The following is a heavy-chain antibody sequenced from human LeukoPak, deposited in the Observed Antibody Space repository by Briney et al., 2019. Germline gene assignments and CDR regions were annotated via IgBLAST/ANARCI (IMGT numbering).Heavy chain of an antibody. CDR3: AGKQGSGSLRPLDY. CDR2: IYSDNT. D-gene: IGHD3-10*01. Sequence: GGSLRLSCTVSGFTVSSNSMSWVRQAPGKGLEWVSFIYSDNTHYSDSVKGRFTISRDNSKNTLYLQMNSLRAEDTAVYYCAGKQGSGSLRPLDYWGQGTLVTVSS. J-gene: IGHJ4*02. V-gene: IGHV3-53*01. CDR1: GFTVSSNS.